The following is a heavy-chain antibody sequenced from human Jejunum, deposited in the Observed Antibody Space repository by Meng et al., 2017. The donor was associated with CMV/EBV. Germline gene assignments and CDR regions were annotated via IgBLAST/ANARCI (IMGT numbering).Heavy chain of an antibody. CDR1: GYTFTGYY. CDR3: ARDFNSLAVSAANWFDP. J-gene: IGHJ5*02. CDR2: INPNSGGT. Sequence: QVQLGQSGAEVKKPGVSVKVSCKASGYTFTGYYMHWVRQAPGQGLEWMGWINPNSGGTNYKEKFQGRVTMTRDTSISTAYMELSSLTSDDTAVYYCARDFNSLAVSAANWFDPWGQGTLVTVSS. D-gene: IGHD6-19*01. V-gene: IGHV1-2*02.